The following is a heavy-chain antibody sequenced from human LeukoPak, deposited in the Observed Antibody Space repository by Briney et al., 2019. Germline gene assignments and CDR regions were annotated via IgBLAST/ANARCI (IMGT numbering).Heavy chain of an antibody. D-gene: IGHD5-12*01. CDR1: GFTFSSYW. V-gene: IGHV3-74*01. CDR3: ARDYGEVATILDY. Sequence: PGGSLRLSCAASGFTFSSYWMHWVRQAPGKGLVWVSRINSAGSSTSYADSVKGRFTISRDNAKNTLYLQMNSLRAGDTAVYYCARDYGEVATILDYWGQGTLVTVSS. J-gene: IGHJ4*02. CDR2: INSAGSST.